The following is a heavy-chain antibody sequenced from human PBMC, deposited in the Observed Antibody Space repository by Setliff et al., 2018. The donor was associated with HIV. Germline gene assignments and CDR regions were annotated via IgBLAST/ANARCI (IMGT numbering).Heavy chain of an antibody. CDR1: GVTFSSAQ. J-gene: IGHJ6*03. CDR3: ARDRPNWAMDYYYYMDI. V-gene: IGHV3-48*01. Sequence: GGSLRLSCVASGVTFSSAQMNWVRQAPGKGLEWVSYISYGSRAIYYADSVKGRFTVSRDDAKNSVYLHMSSLTAEDTAVYYCARDRPNWAMDYYYYMDIWGNGTTVTVSS. CDR2: ISYGSRAI. D-gene: IGHD7-27*01.